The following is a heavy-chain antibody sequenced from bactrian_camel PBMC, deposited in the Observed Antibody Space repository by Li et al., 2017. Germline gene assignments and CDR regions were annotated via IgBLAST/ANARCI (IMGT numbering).Heavy chain of an antibody. D-gene: IGHD3*01. Sequence: HVQLVESGGGSVQVGGSLLLSCVASGDTISRYCMGWFRQVPDKAREGVAGIESDGSTSYADSVKGRFTISQDSAKNVVYLQMDNVKLDDTAMYTVPQIHLPRWVATGPGGPRSPSP. J-gene: IGHJ4*01. V-gene: IGHV3S9*01. CDR2: IESDGST. CDR3: PQIHLPRWVAT. CDR1: GDTISRYC.